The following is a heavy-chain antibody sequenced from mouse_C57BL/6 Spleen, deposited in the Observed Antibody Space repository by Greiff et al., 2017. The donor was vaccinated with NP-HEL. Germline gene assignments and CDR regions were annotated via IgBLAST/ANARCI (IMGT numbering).Heavy chain of an antibody. D-gene: IGHD3-3*01. V-gene: IGHV1-76*01. J-gene: IGHJ4*01. CDR1: GYTFTDYY. CDR3: ARSGAGGDYYAMDY. CDR2: IYPGSGNT. Sequence: VQLQQSGAELVRPGASVKLSCKASGYTFTDYYINWVKQRPGQGLEWIARIYPGSGNTYYNEKFKGKATLTAEKSSSTAYMQLRSLTSEDSAVYCCARSGAGGDYYAMDYWGQGTSVTVAS.